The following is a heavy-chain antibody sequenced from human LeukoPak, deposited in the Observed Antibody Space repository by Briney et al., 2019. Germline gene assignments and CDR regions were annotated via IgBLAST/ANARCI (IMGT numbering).Heavy chain of an antibody. D-gene: IGHD6-6*01. Sequence: ASVKVSCKVSGYTLTELSMHWVRQAPGKGLEWMGGFDPEDGETIYAQKFQGRVTMTEDTSTDTAYMELSSLRSDDTAVYYCARDTIEYSSREDAFDIWGQGTMVTVSS. V-gene: IGHV1-24*01. J-gene: IGHJ3*02. CDR3: ARDTIEYSSREDAFDI. CDR2: FDPEDGET. CDR1: GYTLTELS.